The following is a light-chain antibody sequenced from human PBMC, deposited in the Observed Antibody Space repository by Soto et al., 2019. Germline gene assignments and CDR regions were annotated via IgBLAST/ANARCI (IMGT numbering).Light chain of an antibody. CDR3: KQYNNWQPIT. V-gene: IGKV3-15*01. Sequence: EIVMTQSPATLSVSPGERATLSCRASQSVSSNLALYQQKPGQAPRLLIYGASTRATGIPARFSGSGSGTEFTLTISSLQSEDFAVYYCKQYNNWQPITFGQGTRLEIK. CDR1: QSVSSN. CDR2: GAS. J-gene: IGKJ5*01.